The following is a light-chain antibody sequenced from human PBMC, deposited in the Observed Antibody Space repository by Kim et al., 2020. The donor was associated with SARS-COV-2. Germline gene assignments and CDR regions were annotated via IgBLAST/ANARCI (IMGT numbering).Light chain of an antibody. V-gene: IGKV3-15*01. CDR3: QQYYDWPPKYT. CDR1: QSISAN. J-gene: IGKJ2*01. CDR2: GAT. Sequence: SPGERVPLSCRASQSISANLAWYQQRAGQAPRLLIYGATTRATGVPTRFSGSGSETEFTLTISSLQSGDFATYYCQQYYDWPPKYTFGQGTKLEI.